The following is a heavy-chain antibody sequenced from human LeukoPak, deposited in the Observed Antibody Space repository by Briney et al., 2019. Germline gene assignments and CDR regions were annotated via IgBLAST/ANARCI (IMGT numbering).Heavy chain of an antibody. Sequence: GGSLRLSCAASGFSFSSYAMSWVRQAPGKGLEWVSAISGSGGSTYYADSVKGRFTISRDNSKNTLYLQMNSLRAEDTAVYYCANTSYDFWSGYQTFDYWGQGTLVTVSS. CDR2: ISGSGGST. D-gene: IGHD3-3*01. J-gene: IGHJ4*02. CDR3: ANTSYDFWSGYQTFDY. CDR1: GFSFSSYA. V-gene: IGHV3-23*01.